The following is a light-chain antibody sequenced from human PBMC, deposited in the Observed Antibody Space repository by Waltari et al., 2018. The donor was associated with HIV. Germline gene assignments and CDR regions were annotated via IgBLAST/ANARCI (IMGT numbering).Light chain of an antibody. V-gene: IGLV2-23*02. Sequence: HSALTQPVSVSGSPGQSITISCTGTSSDVGNYNLVSWYQQHPGKAPKLIIYEVTKRPSGISNRFSGSKSGNTASLTISGLQAEDEADYYCCSYAGSPYVLGSGTKVTVL. CDR1: SSDVGNYNL. CDR3: CSYAGSPYV. J-gene: IGLJ1*01. CDR2: EVT.